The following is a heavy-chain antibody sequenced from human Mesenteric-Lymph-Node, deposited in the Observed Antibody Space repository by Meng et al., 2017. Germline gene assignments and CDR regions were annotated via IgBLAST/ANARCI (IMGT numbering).Heavy chain of an antibody. D-gene: IGHD3-22*01. CDR1: GYSFTSYW. CDR3: ARQTITMIRNDAFDI. V-gene: IGHV5-51*01. J-gene: IGHJ3*02. Sequence: GESLKISCKGSGYSFTSYWIGWVRQMPGKGLEWMGIIYPGDSDTRYSPSFQGQVTISADKSISTAYLQWSSLKASDTAMYYCARQTITMIRNDAFDIWGQGTMVTVSS. CDR2: IYPGDSDT.